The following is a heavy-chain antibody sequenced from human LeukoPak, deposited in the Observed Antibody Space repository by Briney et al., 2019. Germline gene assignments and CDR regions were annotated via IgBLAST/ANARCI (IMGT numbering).Heavy chain of an antibody. CDR3: ARVVRWGSSGSPYYYYGMDV. D-gene: IGHD1-26*01. CDR2: MNPNSGNT. CDR1: GYTFTSYD. V-gene: IGHV1-8*01. Sequence: GASVKVSCKASGYTFTSYDINWVRQATGQGLEWMGWMNPNSGNTGYAQKFQGRVTMTRNTSISTAYMELSSLRSEDTAVYYCARVVRWGSSGSPYYYYGMDVWGQGTTVTVSS. J-gene: IGHJ6*02.